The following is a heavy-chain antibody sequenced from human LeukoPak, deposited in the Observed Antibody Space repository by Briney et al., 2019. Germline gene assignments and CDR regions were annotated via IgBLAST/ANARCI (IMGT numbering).Heavy chain of an antibody. CDR3: AREEGGDAFDI. D-gene: IGHD3-16*01. CDR2: IKTDGSRT. Sequence: GGSLRLSCAASGFTFSSYAMTWVRQAPGRGLVWVSRIKTDGSRTSYADSVKGRFTISRDNAKNTLYLQMNSLRAEDTAVYYCAREEGGDAFDIWGQGTMVTVSS. CDR1: GFTFSSYA. V-gene: IGHV3-74*01. J-gene: IGHJ3*02.